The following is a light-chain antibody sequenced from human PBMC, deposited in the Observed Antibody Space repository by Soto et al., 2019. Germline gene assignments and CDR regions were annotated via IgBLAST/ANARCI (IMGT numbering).Light chain of an antibody. J-gene: IGLJ1*01. CDR3: QVWDITTDHDV. Sequence: SYELTQPPSVSVTPEKTARLTCGGDNIGSKRVHWYRQKPGQAPVLVIYYDSDRPSGIPERFSGSNSGNTATLTINRVEAGDEADYYCQVWDITTDHDVFGTGTKLTVL. V-gene: IGLV3-21*04. CDR2: YDS. CDR1: NIGSKR.